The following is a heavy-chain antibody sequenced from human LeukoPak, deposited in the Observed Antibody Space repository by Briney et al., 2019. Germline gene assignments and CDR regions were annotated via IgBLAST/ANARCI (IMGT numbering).Heavy chain of an antibody. Sequence: GGSLRLSCAASGFTFSSYEMNWVRQAPGKGLEWVSYISSSGSTIHYADSVKGRFTISRDNAKNSLYLQMNSLRAEDTAVYYCASIGYCSSTSCMYFVYGGEGTLVTVSS. CDR1: GFTFSSYE. J-gene: IGHJ4*02. V-gene: IGHV3-48*03. CDR2: ISSSGSTI. CDR3: ASIGYCSSTSCMYFVY. D-gene: IGHD2-2*01.